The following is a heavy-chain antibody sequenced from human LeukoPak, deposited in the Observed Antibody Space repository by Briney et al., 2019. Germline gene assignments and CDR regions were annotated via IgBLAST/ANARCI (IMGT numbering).Heavy chain of an antibody. J-gene: IGHJ4*02. V-gene: IGHV3-23*01. CDR1: GFTFSSYG. CDR2: ISGSGDNT. Sequence: GGSLRLSRATSGFTFSSYGMTWVRQAPGEGLEWVSSISGSGDNTYYADSVKGRLTFSRDNSKDTLYLQMNSLRAEDTAVYYCARGGYYGSGTYYSPTSPHWGQGTLVTVSS. D-gene: IGHD3-10*01. CDR3: ARGGYYGSGTYYSPTSPH.